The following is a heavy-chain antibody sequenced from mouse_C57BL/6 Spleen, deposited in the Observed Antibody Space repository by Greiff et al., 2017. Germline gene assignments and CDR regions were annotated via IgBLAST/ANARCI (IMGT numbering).Heavy chain of an antibody. Sequence: QVQLQQSGAELVRPGTSVKVSCKASGYAFTTYLIEWVKQRPGKGLEWIGVINPGSGGTNYNEKFKGKATLTADKSSSTAYMLLSSLTSEDSAVYFFARGGTVVTNWYFDVWGTGTTVTVSS. V-gene: IGHV1-54*01. D-gene: IGHD1-1*01. CDR2: INPGSGGT. J-gene: IGHJ1*03. CDR1: GYAFTTYL. CDR3: ARGGTVVTNWYFDV.